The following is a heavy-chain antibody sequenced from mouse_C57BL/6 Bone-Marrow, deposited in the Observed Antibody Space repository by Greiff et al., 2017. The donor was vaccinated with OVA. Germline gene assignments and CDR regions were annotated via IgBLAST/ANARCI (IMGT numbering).Heavy chain of an antibody. CDR2: INPSTGGT. J-gene: IGHJ3*01. V-gene: IGHV1-42*01. CDR1: GYSFTGYY. D-gene: IGHD1-1*02. CDR3: ARGGASAFAY. Sequence: VQLQQSGPELVKPGASVNISCKASGYSFTGYYMNWVKQSPEKSLEWMGEINPSTGGTTYNQKFKAKVTLTVDKSSSTAYMQMKGLTSEDSATYYCARGGASAFAYWGQGTLVTVSA.